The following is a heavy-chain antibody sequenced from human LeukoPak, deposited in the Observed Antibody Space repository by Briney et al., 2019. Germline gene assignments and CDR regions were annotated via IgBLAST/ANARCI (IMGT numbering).Heavy chain of an antibody. Sequence: PGGSLRLSCVGSEFMFDVLHWVRQAPGKGLEWVSGISWNSDLIGYSDSVKGRFTISRDNDRNTVYLQMNGLRLEDMAFYYCTKSPSFTLGGGYLDSWGPGILVSVSS. D-gene: IGHD3-22*01. CDR3: TKSPSFTLGGGYLDS. J-gene: IGHJ4*02. CDR2: ISWNSDLI. CDR1: EFMFDV. V-gene: IGHV3-9*03.